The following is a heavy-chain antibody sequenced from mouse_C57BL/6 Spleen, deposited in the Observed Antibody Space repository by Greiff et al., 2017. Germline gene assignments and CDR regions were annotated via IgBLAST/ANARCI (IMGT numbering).Heavy chain of an antibody. J-gene: IGHJ4*01. Sequence: VQLQQSGSELRSPGSSVKLSCKDFDSEVFPIAYMSWVRQKPGHGFEWIGGILPSIGRTIYGEKFEDKATLDADTLSNTAYLERNSLTSEDSANYYCARSYGYDSGDAMDYWGQGTSVTVSS. CDR2: ILPSIGRT. CDR1: DSEVFPIAY. D-gene: IGHD2-2*01. V-gene: IGHV15-2*01. CDR3: ARSYGYDSGDAMDY.